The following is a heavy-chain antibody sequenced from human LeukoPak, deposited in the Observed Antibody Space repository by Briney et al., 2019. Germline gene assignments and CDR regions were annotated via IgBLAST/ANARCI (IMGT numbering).Heavy chain of an antibody. D-gene: IGHD5-18*01. V-gene: IGHV1-8*01. CDR1: GYTFTSYD. J-gene: IGHJ4*02. CDR2: MSTNNDIT. CDR3: ARLDTAMARLDY. Sequence: ASVKVSCKASGYTFTSYDIHWVRQATGQGLEWMGWMSTNNDITGYAQKFQGRVTMTRSTSMSTAYMELSSLRSEDTAVYYCARLDTAMARLDYWGQGTLVTVSS.